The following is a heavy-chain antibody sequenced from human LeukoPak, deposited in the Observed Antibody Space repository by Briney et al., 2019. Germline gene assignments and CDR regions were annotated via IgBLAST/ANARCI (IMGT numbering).Heavy chain of an antibody. CDR3: ARDPDTYYYGLGSYYFDY. D-gene: IGHD3-10*01. CDR1: GDSVSSNSAA. J-gene: IGHJ4*02. V-gene: IGHV6-1*01. CDR2: TYYRSKWYN. Sequence: PSQTLSLTCAISGDSVSSNSAAWNWIRQSPSRGLEWLGRTYYRSKWYNDYAVSVKSRITTNPDTSKNQFSLQLNSVTPEDTAVYYCARDPDTYYYGLGSYYFDYWGQGTLVTVSS.